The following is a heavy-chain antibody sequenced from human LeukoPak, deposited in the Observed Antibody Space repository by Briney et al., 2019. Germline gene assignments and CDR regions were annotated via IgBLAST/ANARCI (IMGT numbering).Heavy chain of an antibody. V-gene: IGHV4-34*01. CDR3: ARLRYSSSCWFDP. CDR1: GGSFSGYY. CDR2: IYYSGST. D-gene: IGHD6-13*01. J-gene: IGHJ5*02. Sequence: SETLSLTCAVYGGSFSGYYWSWIRQPPGKRLEWIGSIYYSGSTYYNPSLKSRVTISVDTSKNQFSLKLSSVTAADTAVYYCARLRYSSSCWFDPWGQGTLVTVSS.